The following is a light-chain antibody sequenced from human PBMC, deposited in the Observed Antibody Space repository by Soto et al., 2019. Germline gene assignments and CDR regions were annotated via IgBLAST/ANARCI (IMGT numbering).Light chain of an antibody. Sequence: EIVMTQSPATLSLSPGERATLSCRASQSVSSYLAWYQQKPGQAPRLLIYDASNRATGIPARFSGSASGTDFTLTIISLEPEDFAVYSCQQRSNWHPFTFGPETNVAIK. CDR2: DAS. J-gene: IGKJ3*01. CDR1: QSVSSY. CDR3: QQRSNWHPFT. V-gene: IGKV3-11*01.